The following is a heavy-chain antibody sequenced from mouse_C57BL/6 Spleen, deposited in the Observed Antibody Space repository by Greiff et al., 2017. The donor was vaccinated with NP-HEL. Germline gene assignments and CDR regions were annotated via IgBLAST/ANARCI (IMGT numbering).Heavy chain of an antibody. V-gene: IGHV1-80*01. CDR2: IYPGDGDT. D-gene: IGHD1-1*01. CDR3: ARGVEGYFDV. CDR1: GYAFSSYW. J-gene: IGHJ1*03. Sequence: QVHVKQSGAELVKPGASVKISCKASGYAFSSYWMNWVKQRPGKGLEWIGQIYPGDGDTNYNGKFKGKATLTADKSSSTAYMQLSSLTSEDSAVYFCARGVEGYFDVWGTGTTVTVSS.